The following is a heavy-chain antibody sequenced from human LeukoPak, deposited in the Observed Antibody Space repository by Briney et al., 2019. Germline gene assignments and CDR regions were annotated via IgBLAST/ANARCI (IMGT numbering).Heavy chain of an antibody. CDR1: VFTFSSYG. CDR3: ARELYGDYSNWFDP. Sequence: GGSLRLSCAASVFTFSSYGMHWVRQAPGKGLEWVAVIWYDGSNKYYADSVKGRFTISRDNPKNTLYLQMNSLRAEDTAVYYCARELYGDYSNWFDPWGQGTLVTVSS. CDR2: IWYDGSNK. J-gene: IGHJ5*02. V-gene: IGHV3-33*01. D-gene: IGHD4-17*01.